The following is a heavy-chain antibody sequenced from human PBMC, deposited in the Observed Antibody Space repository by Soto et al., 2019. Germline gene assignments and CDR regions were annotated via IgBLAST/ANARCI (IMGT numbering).Heavy chain of an antibody. Sequence: SETLSLTCTVSGGSISSYYWSWIRQPPGKGLEWIGYIYYSGSTNYNPSLKSRVTISVDTSKNQFSLKLSSVTAADTAVYYCARIVDTAMVTWWFDPWGQGTLVTVSS. D-gene: IGHD5-18*01. CDR3: ARIVDTAMVTWWFDP. V-gene: IGHV4-59*01. CDR1: GGSISSYY. J-gene: IGHJ5*02. CDR2: IYYSGST.